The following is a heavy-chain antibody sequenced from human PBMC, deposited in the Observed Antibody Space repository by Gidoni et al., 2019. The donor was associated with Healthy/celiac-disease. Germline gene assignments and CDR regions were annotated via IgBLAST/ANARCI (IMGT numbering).Heavy chain of an antibody. Sequence: EVQLVASGGGLVQPGGSLRPTCAASGFTFSSYAMSWVRQAPGKGLEWVSAISGSDGSKYYTDSVKGRFTISRDNSKNTLYLQMNSLRAEDTAGYYCAKEGYCSGGSCFDAFDIWGQGTMVTVSS. D-gene: IGHD2-15*01. V-gene: IGHV3-23*04. J-gene: IGHJ3*02. CDR3: AKEGYCSGGSCFDAFDI. CDR2: ISGSDGSK. CDR1: GFTFSSYA.